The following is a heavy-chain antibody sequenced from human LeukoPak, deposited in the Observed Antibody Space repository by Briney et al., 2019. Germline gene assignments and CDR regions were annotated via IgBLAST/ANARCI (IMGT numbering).Heavy chain of an antibody. CDR2: INHSEST. CDR3: ARDSFDYDAGSRANVEWFDP. V-gene: IGHV4-34*01. D-gene: IGHD3-3*01. J-gene: IGHJ5*02. CDR1: GGSFSGYY. Sequence: PSETLSLTCAVYGGSFSGYYWSWIRQPPGKGLEWIGEINHSESTNYKPSLKSRVPISVDTSKHQFPLKLSSVTAADTAVYYCARDSFDYDAGSRANVEWFDPWGQGILVTVSS.